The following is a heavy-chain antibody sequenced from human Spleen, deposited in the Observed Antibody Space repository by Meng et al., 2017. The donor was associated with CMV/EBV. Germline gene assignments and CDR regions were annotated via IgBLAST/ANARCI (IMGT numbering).Heavy chain of an antibody. Sequence: VSGFSFSAYWIQWVRRAPGKGLEWVSRIDFDGSRTTYADSVKGRFTISRDNAKNTLYLQMNSLRAEDTAVYYCVRAADYSFNWFDPWGQGTLVTVSS. CDR3: VRAADYSFNWFDP. CDR2: IDFDGSRT. D-gene: IGHD5-12*01. CDR1: GFSFSAYW. V-gene: IGHV3-74*01. J-gene: IGHJ5*02.